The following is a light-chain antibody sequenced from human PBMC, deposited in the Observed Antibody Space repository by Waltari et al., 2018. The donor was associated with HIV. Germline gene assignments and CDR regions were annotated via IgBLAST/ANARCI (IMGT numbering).Light chain of an antibody. CDR1: SSDSGTDTN. Sequence: QSALTQPASVSGSAGQSITISCTGTSSDSGTDTNVSCYQQHPGKAPKLMIYDVSNRPSGGSNRFSGSKSGNTASLTISGLQAEDEADYYCSSYTSSSTPVVFGGGTKLTVL. CDR2: DVS. J-gene: IGLJ2*01. V-gene: IGLV2-14*01. CDR3: SSYTSSSTPVV.